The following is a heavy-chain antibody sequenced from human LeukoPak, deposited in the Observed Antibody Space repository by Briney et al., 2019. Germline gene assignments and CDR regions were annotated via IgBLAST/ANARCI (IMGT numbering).Heavy chain of an antibody. CDR1: GFTFSSYE. J-gene: IGHJ6*02. Sequence: GGSLRLSCTASGFTFSSYEMNWVRQAPGKGLEWVSYISSSGSTIYYADSVKGRFTISRDNAKNSLYLQMNSLRAEDTAVYYCARGHIAVAGHNGMDVWGQGTTVTVSS. V-gene: IGHV3-48*03. D-gene: IGHD6-19*01. CDR2: ISSSGSTI. CDR3: ARGHIAVAGHNGMDV.